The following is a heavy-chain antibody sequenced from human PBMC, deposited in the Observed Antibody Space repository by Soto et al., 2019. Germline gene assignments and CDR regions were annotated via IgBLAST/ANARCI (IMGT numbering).Heavy chain of an antibody. D-gene: IGHD3-16*01. J-gene: IGHJ3*02. CDR2: ISGSGGRT. Sequence: PGGSMRLSCVASGFPFSSYAMSWVRQTPGKGLEWVSGISGSGGRTSYADSVKGRFTISRDNSNNTLSLQMHILRVEDTAVYFCAKGGYYSLFDIWGQGTMVTVSS. CDR1: GFPFSSYA. CDR3: AKGGYYSLFDI. V-gene: IGHV3-23*01.